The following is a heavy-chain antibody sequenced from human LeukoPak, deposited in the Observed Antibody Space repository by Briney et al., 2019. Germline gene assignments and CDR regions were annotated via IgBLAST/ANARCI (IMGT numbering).Heavy chain of an antibody. CDR2: IYYSGST. D-gene: IGHD3-22*01. V-gene: IGHV4-61*01. CDR3: ARCPKYYDSSGYST. J-gene: IGHJ5*02. Sequence: SETLSLTCTVSGGSVSSGSYYWSWIRQPPGKGLEWIGYIYYSGSTNYNPSLKSRVTLSVDTSKNQFSLKLSSVTAADTAVYYCARCPKYYDSSGYSTWGQGTLVTVSS. CDR1: GGSVSSGSYY.